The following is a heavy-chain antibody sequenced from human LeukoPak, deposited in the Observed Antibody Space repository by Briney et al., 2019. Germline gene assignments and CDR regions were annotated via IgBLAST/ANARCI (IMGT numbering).Heavy chain of an antibody. CDR2: IPYDGSNK. V-gene: IGHV3-30*02. CDR1: GFTFTTYG. CDR3: ARDTPLAP. J-gene: IGHJ5*02. Sequence: PGGSLRHSYAASGFTFTTYGMHWVRQAPGKGLECVAFIPYDGSNKYYPDSVKGRFTISRDNSNNTLYLQMNSLRTDDTAVYYCARDTPLAPWGQGTLVTVSS.